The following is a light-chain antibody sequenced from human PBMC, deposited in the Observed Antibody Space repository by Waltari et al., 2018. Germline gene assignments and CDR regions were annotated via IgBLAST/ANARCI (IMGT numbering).Light chain of an antibody. V-gene: IGKV1-5*03. CDR3: QQSYSTPLYT. J-gene: IGKJ2*01. CDR1: QSISSW. Sequence: DIQMTQSPSTLSASVGDRVTITCRASQSISSWLAWYQQKPGKAPKLLIYKAASLESGVPSRFSGSGSGTEFTLTISSLQPDDFATYYCQQSYSTPLYTFGQGTKLEI. CDR2: KAA.